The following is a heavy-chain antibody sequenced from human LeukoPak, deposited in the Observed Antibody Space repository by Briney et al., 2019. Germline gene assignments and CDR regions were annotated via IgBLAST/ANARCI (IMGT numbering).Heavy chain of an antibody. V-gene: IGHV3-15*01. CDR1: GITFSNAW. CDR3: TTPYDYVWGSYRFDY. Sequence: GGSLRLSCAASGITFSNAWMSWVRQAPGRGLEWVGRIKSKTDGGTTDYAAPVKGRFTISRDDSKNTLYLQMNSLKTEDTAVYYCTTPYDYVWGSYRFDYWGQGTLVTVSS. J-gene: IGHJ4*02. CDR2: IKSKTDGGTT. D-gene: IGHD3-16*02.